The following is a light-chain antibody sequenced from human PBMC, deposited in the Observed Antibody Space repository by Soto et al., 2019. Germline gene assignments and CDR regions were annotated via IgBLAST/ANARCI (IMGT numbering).Light chain of an antibody. V-gene: IGKV4-1*01. CDR2: WSS. CDR1: QSVLHNSYNKNY. CDR3: QQSYSSLLT. Sequence: DIVLTQSPDSLAVSLGEMATINCKSSQSVLHNSYNKNYLAWYQQKPGHPPKVLIYWSSTRESGVTDRFSGSESTINFTLTSSDLQAEDVAVYYCQQSYSSLLTFGEGTKVESK. J-gene: IGKJ4*01.